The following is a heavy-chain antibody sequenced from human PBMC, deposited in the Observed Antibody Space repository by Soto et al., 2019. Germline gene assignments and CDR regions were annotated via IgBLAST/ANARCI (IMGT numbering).Heavy chain of an antibody. CDR1: GFTFSSYA. J-gene: IGHJ4*02. V-gene: IGHV3-23*01. D-gene: IGHD4-17*01. CDR3: AKDADYDDLGVLGDFDY. Sequence: EVQLLESGGGLVQPGGSLRLSCAASGFTFSSYAMSWVRQAPGKGLEWVSAISGSGGSTYYADSVKGRFTISRDNPKNTLYLQMNSLRAEDTAVYYCAKDADYDDLGVLGDFDYWGQGTLVTVSS. CDR2: ISGSGGST.